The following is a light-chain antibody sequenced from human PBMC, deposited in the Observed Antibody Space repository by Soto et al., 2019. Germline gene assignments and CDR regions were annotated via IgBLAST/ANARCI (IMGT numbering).Light chain of an antibody. CDR2: NNN. CDR1: NSNIGTNA. V-gene: IGLV1-44*01. CDR3: ATWDDTLRSWV. Sequence: QSALTQPPSASGTPGQRVTISCSGSNSNIGTNAVNWYQQIPGTAPKLLIYNNNQRPSGVPDRFSGSKSGTSASLTISGLHSDDEADYPCATWDDTLRSWVFGGGTKVTVL. J-gene: IGLJ3*02.